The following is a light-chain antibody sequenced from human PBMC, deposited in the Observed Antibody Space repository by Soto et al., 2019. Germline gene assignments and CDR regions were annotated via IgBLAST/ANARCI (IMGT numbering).Light chain of an antibody. Sequence: AIRMTQSPSAFSAATGDRVTITCRASQGISRYLAWYQQKPGKAPKLLIYAASTLQSGVPSRFSGSGSGTDFTLTISCLQSEDFDTYYCQQYYSYPRTFGQGTKVAIK. V-gene: IGKV1-8*01. CDR1: QGISRY. CDR2: AAS. J-gene: IGKJ1*01. CDR3: QQYYSYPRT.